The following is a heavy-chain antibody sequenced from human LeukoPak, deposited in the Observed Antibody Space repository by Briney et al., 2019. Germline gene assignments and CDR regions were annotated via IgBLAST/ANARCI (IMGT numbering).Heavy chain of an antibody. D-gene: IGHD6-13*01. V-gene: IGHV4-4*02. CDR2: IYHSGST. CDR1: GGSISSSNW. CDR3: ARRGVGIADTGKIDH. J-gene: IGHJ4*02. Sequence: SETLSLTCAVFGGSISSSNWWSWVRQPPGKGLEWIGEIYHSGSTNYNPSLKSRVTISVDKSKKQFSLKLSSVTAADTAVHYCARRGVGIADTGKIDHWGQGTLVTVSS.